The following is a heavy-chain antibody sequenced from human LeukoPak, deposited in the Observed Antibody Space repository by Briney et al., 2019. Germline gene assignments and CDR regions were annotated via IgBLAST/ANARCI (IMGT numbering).Heavy chain of an antibody. J-gene: IGHJ4*02. CDR1: GGSISSYY. V-gene: IGHV4-59*08. D-gene: IGHD3-22*01. Sequence: SETLSLTCTVSGGSISSYYWSWIRQPPGKGLEWIGYIYYSGSTNYNPSLKSRVTISVDTSKNQFSLKLSSVTAADTAVYYCAREYYYDSSGYSYFDYWGQGTLVTVSS. CDR3: AREYYYDSSGYSYFDY. CDR2: IYYSGST.